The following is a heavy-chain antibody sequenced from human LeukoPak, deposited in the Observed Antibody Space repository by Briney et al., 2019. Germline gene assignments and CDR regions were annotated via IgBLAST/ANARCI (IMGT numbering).Heavy chain of an antibody. D-gene: IGHD3-3*01. V-gene: IGHV4-4*02. Sequence: SETLSLTCAVSGGSINSNYWWTWVRQSPGKGLEWIGEIYHTGSVNYNLSLESRVTISRDRSKNQFSLMLRSVTAADTAVYYCARHYDLWSGYNYWGQGLLVTISS. J-gene: IGHJ4*02. CDR1: GGSINSNYW. CDR3: ARHYDLWSGYNY. CDR2: IYHTGSV.